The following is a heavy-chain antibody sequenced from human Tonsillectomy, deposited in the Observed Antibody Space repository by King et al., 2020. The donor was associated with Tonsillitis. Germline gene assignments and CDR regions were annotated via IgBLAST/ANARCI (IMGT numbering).Heavy chain of an antibody. Sequence: QLAQSGAEVKKPGASVKVSCKASGYTFTGYYMHWVRQAPGQGLEWMGWINPNSGGTNYAQKFQGRVTMTRDTSISTAYMELSRLTSDDAAVYSCAREGGVAAASSEAWFDPWGQGTLVTVSS. V-gene: IGHV1-2*02. J-gene: IGHJ5*02. CDR3: AREGGVAAASSEAWFDP. CDR2: INPNSGGT. D-gene: IGHD6-13*01. CDR1: GYTFTGYY.